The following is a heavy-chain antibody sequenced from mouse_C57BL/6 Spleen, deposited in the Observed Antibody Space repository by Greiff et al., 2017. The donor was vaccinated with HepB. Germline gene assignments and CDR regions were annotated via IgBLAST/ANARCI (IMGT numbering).Heavy chain of an antibody. CDR2: IYPGDGDT. V-gene: IGHV1-80*01. Sequence: VQLQQSGAELVKPGASVKISCKASGYAFSSYWMNWVKQRPGKGLEWIGQIYPGDGDTNYNGKFKGKATLTADKSSSTAYMQLSSLTSEDSAVYFCASDQTGGTLFDYWGQGTTLTVSS. J-gene: IGHJ2*01. CDR1: GYAFSSYW. D-gene: IGHD2-14*01. CDR3: ASDQTGGTLFDY.